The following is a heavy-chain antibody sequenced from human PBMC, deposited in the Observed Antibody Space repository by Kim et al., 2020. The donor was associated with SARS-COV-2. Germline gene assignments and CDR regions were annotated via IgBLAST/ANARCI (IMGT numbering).Heavy chain of an antibody. V-gene: IGHV3-11*01. Sequence: GRSVYYADSVKGRCTISRDNAKNSLYLQMNSLRADDTAVYYCARFYDGGDYWGQGTLVTVSS. J-gene: IGHJ4*02. CDR2: GRSV. CDR3: ARFYDGGDY. D-gene: IGHD5-12*01.